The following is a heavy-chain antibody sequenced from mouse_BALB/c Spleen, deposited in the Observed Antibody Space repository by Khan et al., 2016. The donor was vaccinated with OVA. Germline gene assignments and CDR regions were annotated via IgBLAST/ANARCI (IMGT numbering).Heavy chain of an antibody. CDR1: GYSITSDYA. J-gene: IGHJ1*01. V-gene: IGHV3-2*02. D-gene: IGHD1-1*01. CDR3: ARRYYYGHWYFDV. CDR2: ISYSGST. Sequence: EVQLVESGPGLVKPSQSLSLTCTVTGYSITSDYAWNWIRQFSGNKLEWMAYISYSGSTSYHPSLKSRISITRDTSRNPFFLQLNSLTTEDTATYYCARRYYYGHWYFDVWGAGTTVTVSS.